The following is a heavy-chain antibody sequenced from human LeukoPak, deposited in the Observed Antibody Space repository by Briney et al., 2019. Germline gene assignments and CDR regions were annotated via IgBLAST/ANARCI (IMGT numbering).Heavy chain of an antibody. CDR2: TSASGGST. Sequence: PGGSLRLSCAASGFTFNTYAMSWVRQAPGKGLGWVSATSASGGSTYYADSVKGRFTISRDNSMNTLYLQMNSLRAEDTAVYYCAKKVGKSSGYYYGYWGQGTLVTVSS. V-gene: IGHV3-23*01. D-gene: IGHD3-22*01. J-gene: IGHJ4*02. CDR1: GFTFNTYA. CDR3: AKKVGKSSGYYYGY.